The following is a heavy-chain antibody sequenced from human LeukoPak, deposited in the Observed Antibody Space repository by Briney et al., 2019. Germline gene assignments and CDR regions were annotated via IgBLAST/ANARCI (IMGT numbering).Heavy chain of an antibody. J-gene: IGHJ6*02. Sequence: SETLSLTCAVYGGSFNGYSWSWNRQPPGKGLEWIGEINHSGGTNYNPSLKSRVTISVDTSKNQFSLKLRSVTAADTAVYYCARVRLWGGSCYLYYNGMDVWGPGTTVTVSS. CDR2: INHSGGT. CDR3: ARVRLWGGSCYLYYNGMDV. V-gene: IGHV4-34*01. CDR1: GGSFNGYS. D-gene: IGHD2-2*01.